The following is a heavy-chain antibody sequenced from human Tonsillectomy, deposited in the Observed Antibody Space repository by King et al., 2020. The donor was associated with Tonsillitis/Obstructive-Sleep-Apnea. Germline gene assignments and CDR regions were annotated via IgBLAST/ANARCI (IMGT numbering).Heavy chain of an antibody. CDR2: IYPGDSDT. CDR1: GYSFTSYW. CDR3: ARRARAPNWANYYYYYMDV. D-gene: IGHD1-26*01. V-gene: IGHV5-51*01. J-gene: IGHJ6*03. Sequence: QLVQSGAEVKKPGESLKISCKGSGYSFTSYWIVWVRQMPGKGLEWMGIIYPGDSDTRYSPSFQGHVTISADKSISTAYLQWSSLKASDTAMYYFARRARAPNWANYYYYYMDVWGKGTTVTVSS.